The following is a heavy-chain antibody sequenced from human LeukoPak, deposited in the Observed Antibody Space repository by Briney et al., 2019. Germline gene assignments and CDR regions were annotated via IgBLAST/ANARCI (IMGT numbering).Heavy chain of an antibody. CDR1: GGSFSGYY. CDR2: INHSGST. J-gene: IGHJ4*02. Sequence: PSETLSLTCAVYGGSFSGYYWSWIRQPPGKGLEWIGEINHSGSTNYNPSLKSRVTISVDTSKNQFSLKLSSVTAADTAVYYCARLYDYVWGSYDYWGQGTLVTVSS. CDR3: ARLYDYVWGSYDY. V-gene: IGHV4-34*01. D-gene: IGHD3-16*01.